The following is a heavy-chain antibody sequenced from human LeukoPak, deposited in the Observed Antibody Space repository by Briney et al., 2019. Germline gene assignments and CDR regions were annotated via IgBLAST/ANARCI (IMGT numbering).Heavy chain of an antibody. J-gene: IGHJ4*02. CDR2: ISWNSGSI. CDR1: GFTFDDYA. CDR3: ARVRGDYYGSGSYYTFDY. D-gene: IGHD3-10*01. Sequence: GGSLRLSCAASGFTFDDYAMHWVRQAPGKGLEWVSGISWNSGSIGYADSVKGRFTISRDNAKNSLYLQMNSLRAEDTAVYYCARVRGDYYGSGSYYTFDYWGQGTLVTVSS. V-gene: IGHV3-9*01.